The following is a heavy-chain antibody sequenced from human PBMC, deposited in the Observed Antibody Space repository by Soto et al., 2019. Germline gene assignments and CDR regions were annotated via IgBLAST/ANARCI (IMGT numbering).Heavy chain of an antibody. J-gene: IGHJ4*02. CDR3: ATAYSSGWDDPSYYFDY. V-gene: IGHV3-23*01. Sequence: GGSLRLSFEASGFTFSSYAMSWVRQAPGQGLEKVSAISGSGSNKYYADSVKGRFTISRYNSKNTLYLQMNSLRAEDTAVYYCATAYSSGWDDPSYYFDYWGQGTLVTVSS. D-gene: IGHD6-19*01. CDR1: GFTFSSYA. CDR2: ISGSGSNK.